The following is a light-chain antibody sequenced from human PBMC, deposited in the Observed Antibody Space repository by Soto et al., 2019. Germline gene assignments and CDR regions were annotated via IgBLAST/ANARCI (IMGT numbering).Light chain of an antibody. CDR1: KLGSKI. CDR2: DAT. CDR3: QVWASTAEFFV. J-gene: IGLJ1*01. V-gene: IGLV3-21*02. Sequence: SYELTQPPSVSVAPGQTARITCGGDKLGSKIVHWYKQRPGQAPVAVVFDATDRPSGIPDRFSASRSGDTATLTISRVDAGDEADYFCQVWASTAEFFVFGSVTKLTVL.